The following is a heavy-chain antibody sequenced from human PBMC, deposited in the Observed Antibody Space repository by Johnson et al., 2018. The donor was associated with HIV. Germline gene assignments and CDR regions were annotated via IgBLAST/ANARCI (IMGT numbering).Heavy chain of an antibody. V-gene: IGHV3-30*18. CDR3: AKERYMGSTTLADAFDM. D-gene: IGHD1-26*01. J-gene: IGHJ3*02. Sequence: QVQLVESGGGVVQPGRSLRLSCAASGFTFSSYGMHWVRQAPGKGLEWVAVISYDGSNKYYADSVKDRFTISRDNSKNTLFLQMNSLRAEDTAVYYCAKERYMGSTTLADAFDMWGQGTMVTVSS. CDR2: ISYDGSNK. CDR1: GFTFSSYG.